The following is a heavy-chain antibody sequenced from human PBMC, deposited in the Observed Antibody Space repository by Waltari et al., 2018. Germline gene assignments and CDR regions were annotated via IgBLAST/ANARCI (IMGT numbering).Heavy chain of an antibody. CDR3: ARDRGWNTLDY. V-gene: IGHV3-7*04. Sequence: DVQLVESGGGLVQPGGSMRLSCAASVFTFRRNWIAWVRQAPGRGLEWVDNINQDGGETYYVDSVRGRFTISRDNARNSLYLQMDSLRDEDTALYYCARDRGWNTLDYWGQGTLVTVSS. D-gene: IGHD6-19*01. CDR2: INQDGGET. J-gene: IGHJ4*02. CDR1: VFTFRRNW.